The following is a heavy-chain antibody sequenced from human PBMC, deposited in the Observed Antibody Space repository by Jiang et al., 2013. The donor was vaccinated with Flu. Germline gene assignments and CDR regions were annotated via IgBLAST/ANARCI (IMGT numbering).Heavy chain of an antibody. Sequence: EWIGYIYYMGAPTTTRPSRSRVTISVDTSKNQFSLKLSSVTAADTAVYYCARVSGYYDSSGYYYMGHAGYYFDYWGQGTLVTVSS. CDR2: IYYMGAP. J-gene: IGHJ4*02. D-gene: IGHD3-22*01. CDR3: ARVSGYYDSSGYYYMGHAGYYFDY. V-gene: IGHV4-30-4*01.